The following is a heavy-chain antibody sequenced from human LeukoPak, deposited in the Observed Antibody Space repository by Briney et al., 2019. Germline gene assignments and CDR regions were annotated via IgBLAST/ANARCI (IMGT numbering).Heavy chain of an antibody. Sequence: PGGSLRLSCAASGFTFSSYGMHWVRQAPGKGLEWVAFIRYDGSNKYYADSVNGRFTICRDNPKNTLYLQMNSLRHDSTAVYDWARGGGRGSYGSSGYYSEVDAFDIWGQGTMVTVSS. CDR1: GFTFSSYG. D-gene: IGHD3-22*01. CDR3: ARGGGRGSYGSSGYYSEVDAFDI. J-gene: IGHJ3*02. CDR2: IRYDGSNK. V-gene: IGHV3-30*02.